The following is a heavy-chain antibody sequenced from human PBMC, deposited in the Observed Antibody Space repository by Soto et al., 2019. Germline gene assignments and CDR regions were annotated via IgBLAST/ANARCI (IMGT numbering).Heavy chain of an antibody. CDR3: ARAGADHGEGNWFDP. CDR1: GFTFSSYA. J-gene: IGHJ5*02. V-gene: IGHV3-30-3*01. D-gene: IGHD3-10*01. Sequence: QVQLVESGGGVVQPGRSLRLSCAASGFTFSSYAMHWVRQAPGKGLEWVAVISYDGSNKYYADSVKGRFTISRDNSKNTLYLQMNSLRAEDTAVYYCARAGADHGEGNWFDPWGQGTLVTVSS. CDR2: ISYDGSNK.